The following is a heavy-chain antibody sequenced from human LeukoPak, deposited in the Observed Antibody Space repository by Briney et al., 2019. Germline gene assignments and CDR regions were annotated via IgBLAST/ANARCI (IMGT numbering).Heavy chain of an antibody. J-gene: IGHJ4*02. Sequence: GRSLRLSCTASGFTFGEYAMSWVRQAPGKGLEWVGFIRSKAYGGTTEYAASVKGRFTISRDDSKTIAYLQMDGLQTEDTALYYCTRADGDYDHRFFDYWGQGTQVIVSS. V-gene: IGHV3-49*04. D-gene: IGHD4-17*01. CDR1: GFTFGEYA. CDR2: IRSKAYGGTT. CDR3: TRADGDYDHRFFDY.